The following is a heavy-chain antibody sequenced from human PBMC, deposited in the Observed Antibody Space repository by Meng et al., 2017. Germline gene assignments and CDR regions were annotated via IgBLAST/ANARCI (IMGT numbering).Heavy chain of an antibody. CDR2: CNSDGSST. J-gene: IGHJ4*02. CDR1: GFTFNSYW. V-gene: IGHV3-74*01. CDR3: LDEAPRSDY. D-gene: IGHD1-1*01. Sequence: EVWLLGYGGGLLPRVWPLSFSCPPAGFTFNSYWMSWVRQASGKGLVWVPRCNSDGSSTSYADSVKFRVTISKDNAKNKLYLKMNSLSPEDTAGYYCLDEAPRSDYWGQGSLVTVSS.